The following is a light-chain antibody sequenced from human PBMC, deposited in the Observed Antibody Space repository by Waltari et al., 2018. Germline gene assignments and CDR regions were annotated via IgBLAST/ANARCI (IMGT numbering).Light chain of an antibody. CDR1: QSVSSSY. J-gene: IGKJ2*01. V-gene: IGKV3-20*01. CDR2: GAS. CDR3: QHFGSSLPYT. Sequence: EIVLTQSPGTLSLSPGERATLPCRASQSVSSSYLAWCQQKPGQAPRLLIYGASSRASGIPARFSGSGSVTDFTLTISRLEPEDFAVYYCQHFGSSLPYTFGQGTKLEIK.